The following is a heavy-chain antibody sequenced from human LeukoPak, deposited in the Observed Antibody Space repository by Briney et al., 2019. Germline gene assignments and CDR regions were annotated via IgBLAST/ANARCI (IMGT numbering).Heavy chain of an antibody. Sequence: GRSLRLSCAASGFTFSSYGMHWVRQAPGKGLEWVAVISYDGSNKYYADSVKGRFTISRDNSKNTLYLQMNSLRAEDTAVYYCARSYYYGSGSPETGYWGQGTLVTVSS. CDR1: GFTFSSYG. CDR2: ISYDGSNK. V-gene: IGHV3-30*03. CDR3: ARSYYYGSGSPETGY. J-gene: IGHJ4*02. D-gene: IGHD3-10*01.